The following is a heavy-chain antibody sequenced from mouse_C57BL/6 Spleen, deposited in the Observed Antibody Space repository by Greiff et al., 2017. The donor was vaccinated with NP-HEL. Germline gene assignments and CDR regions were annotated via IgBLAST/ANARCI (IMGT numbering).Heavy chain of an antibody. J-gene: IGHJ4*01. CDR1: GYAFSSYW. Sequence: QVQLKQSGAELVKPGASVKISCKASGYAFSSYWMNWVKQRPGKGLEWIGQIYPGDGDTNYNGKFKGKATLTADKSSSTAYMQRSSLTSEDSAVYFCAREGVITTIVAHYYAMDYWGQGTSVTVSS. CDR2: IYPGDGDT. CDR3: AREGVITTIVAHYYAMDY. V-gene: IGHV1-80*01. D-gene: IGHD1-1*01.